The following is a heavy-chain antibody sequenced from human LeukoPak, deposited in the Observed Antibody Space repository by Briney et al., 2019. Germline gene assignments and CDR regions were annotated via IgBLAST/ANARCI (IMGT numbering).Heavy chain of an antibody. Sequence: GGSLRLSCAASGFXFSSYAIHWVRQAPGKGLEWVAVISYDGSNKYYADSVKGRFTISRDNSKNTLHLQMNSLRAEDTAVYYCARDRLKFGEPFDIWGQGTMVTVSS. D-gene: IGHD3-10*01. J-gene: IGHJ3*02. CDR3: ARDRLKFGEPFDI. V-gene: IGHV3-30-3*01. CDR1: GFXFSSYA. CDR2: ISYDGSNK.